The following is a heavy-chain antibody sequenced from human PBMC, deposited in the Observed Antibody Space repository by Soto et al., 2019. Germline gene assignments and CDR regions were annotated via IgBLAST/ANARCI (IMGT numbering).Heavy chain of an antibody. CDR2: ISAYNGNT. CDR1: CYTFTSYG. D-gene: IGHD3-9*01. CDR3: ARDRPYHDILTGYTWFDP. Sequence: ASVKGYCNASCYTFTSYGISWVRQENGQGLEWMGWISAYNGNTNYAQKLQGRVTMTTDTSTSTAYMELRSLRSDDTAVYYCARDRPYHDILTGYTWFDPWGQGTLVTVSS. V-gene: IGHV1-18*01. J-gene: IGHJ5*02.